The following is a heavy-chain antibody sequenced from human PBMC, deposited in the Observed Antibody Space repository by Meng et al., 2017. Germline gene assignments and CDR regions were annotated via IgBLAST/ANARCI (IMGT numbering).Heavy chain of an antibody. CDR2: IIPIFGTA. D-gene: IGHD3-22*01. Sequence: SVKVSCKASGGTFSSYAISWVRQAPGQGLEWMGGIIPIFGTANYAQKFQGRVTITADESTSTAYMELGSLRSEDTAVYYCAAYYYDSSGYYLYFDYWGQGTLVTVSS. CDR1: GGTFSSYA. V-gene: IGHV1-69*13. J-gene: IGHJ4*02. CDR3: AAYYYDSSGYYLYFDY.